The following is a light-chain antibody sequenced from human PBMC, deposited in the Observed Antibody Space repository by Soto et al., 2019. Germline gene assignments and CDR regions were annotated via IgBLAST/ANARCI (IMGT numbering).Light chain of an antibody. J-gene: IGKJ1*01. Sequence: ETHLTLSPSSRSASVGDRVTIICRASQDIRNELGWYQQKPGKAPKLLIYVASNLQSGVPSRFSGSGSGTDFTLTISSLQPEDIATYYCQEGYSTSFAQGTKVDIK. CDR2: VAS. V-gene: IGKV1-39*01. CDR3: QEGYSTS. CDR1: QDIRNE.